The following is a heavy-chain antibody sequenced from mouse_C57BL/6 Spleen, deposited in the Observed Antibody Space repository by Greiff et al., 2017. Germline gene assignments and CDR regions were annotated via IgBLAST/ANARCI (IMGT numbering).Heavy chain of an antibody. J-gene: IGHJ4*01. D-gene: IGHD2-3*01. CDR2: INPSNGGT. CDR3: ARSEWLLKAMDY. Sequence: QVQLQQSGTELVKPGASVKLSCTASGFTFTSYWMHWVKQRPGQGLEWIGNINPSNGGTNYNEKFKSKATLTVDKSSSTAYMQRSSLTSEDSADYYCARSEWLLKAMDYWGQGTSVTVSS. V-gene: IGHV1-53*01. CDR1: GFTFTSYW.